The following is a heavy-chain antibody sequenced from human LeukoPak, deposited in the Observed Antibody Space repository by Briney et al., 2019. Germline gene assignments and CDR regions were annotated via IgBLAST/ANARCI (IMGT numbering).Heavy chain of an antibody. D-gene: IGHD3-22*01. CDR2: ISAYNGNT. Sequence: GASVKVSCKASGYTFTSYYMHWVRQAPGQGLEWMGWISAYNGNTNYAQKLQGRVTMTTDTSTSTAYMELRSLRSDDTAVHYCARDSYYYDSSGYPKPLTEYYYYYYMDVWGKGTTVTVSS. CDR1: GYTFTSYY. J-gene: IGHJ6*03. CDR3: ARDSYYYDSSGYPKPLTEYYYYYYMDV. V-gene: IGHV1-18*04.